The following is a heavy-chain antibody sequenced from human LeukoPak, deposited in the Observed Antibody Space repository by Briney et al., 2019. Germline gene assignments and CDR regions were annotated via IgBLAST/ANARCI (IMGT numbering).Heavy chain of an antibody. CDR2: INPNSGGT. CDR1: GSTFTGYY. V-gene: IGHV1-2*02. CDR3: ARESHSGDLDY. D-gene: IGHD6-19*01. Sequence: ASVKVSCKASGSTFTGYYKHWGRQAPGPGHERMGWINPNSGGTNYAQKFQGRGTMARATSISTAYMELSRLRSDDTAVYYCARESHSGDLDYWGQGTLVTVSS. J-gene: IGHJ4*02.